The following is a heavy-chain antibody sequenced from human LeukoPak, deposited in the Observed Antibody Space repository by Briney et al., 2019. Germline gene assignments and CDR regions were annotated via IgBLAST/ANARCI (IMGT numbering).Heavy chain of an antibody. Sequence: SETLSLTCTVSGGSISGYYWSWIRQPAGKGPEWMGRINTSGTTRYDPSLKSRVTMSVDTSKNHFSLKLTSVTAADTAVYYCARGLSASYDFNWFDSWGQGTLVTVSS. D-gene: IGHD2/OR15-2a*01. V-gene: IGHV4-4*07. CDR2: INTSGTT. CDR3: ARGLSASYDFNWFDS. CDR1: GGSISGYY. J-gene: IGHJ5*01.